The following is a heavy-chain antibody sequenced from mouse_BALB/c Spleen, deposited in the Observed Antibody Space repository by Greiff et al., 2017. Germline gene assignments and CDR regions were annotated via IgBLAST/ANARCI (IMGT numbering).Heavy chain of an antibody. V-gene: IGHV1-82*01. Sequence: QVQLKESGPELVKPGASVKISCKASGYAFSSSWMNWVKQRPGQGLEWIGRIYPGDGDTNYNGKFKGKATLTADKSSSTAYMQLSSLTSVDSAVYFCARKDGYWGYFDVWGAGTTVTVSS. CDR2: IYPGDGDT. D-gene: IGHD2-3*01. CDR3: ARKDGYWGYFDV. J-gene: IGHJ1*01. CDR1: GYAFSSSW.